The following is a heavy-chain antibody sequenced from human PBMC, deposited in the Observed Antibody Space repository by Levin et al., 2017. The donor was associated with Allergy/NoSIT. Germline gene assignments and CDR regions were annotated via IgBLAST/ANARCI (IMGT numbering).Heavy chain of an antibody. D-gene: IGHD2-2*01. CDR1: GGTFSSYA. V-gene: IGHV1-69*04. Sequence: KISCKASGGTFSSYAISWVRQAPGQGLEWMGRIIPILGIANYAQKFQGRVTITADKSTSTAYMELSSLRSEDTAVYYCASRGGYCSSTSCSEDYCGQGPLVTVSS. J-gene: IGHJ4*02. CDR2: IIPILGIA. CDR3: ASRGGYCSSTSCSEDY.